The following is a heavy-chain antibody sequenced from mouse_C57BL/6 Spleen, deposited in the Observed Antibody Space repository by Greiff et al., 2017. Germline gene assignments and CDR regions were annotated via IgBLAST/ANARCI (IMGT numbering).Heavy chain of an antibody. J-gene: IGHJ1*03. CDR1: GYTFTSYW. D-gene: IGHD3-2*02. Sequence: VQLQQPGAELVKPGASVKLSCKASGYTFTSYWMQWVKQRPGQGLEWIGDIDPSDSCTNYNQKFKGKATLTVDTSSSTAYMQLSSLTSEDSAVYYCARCFGLSYWYFDVWGTGTTVTVSS. CDR2: IDPSDSCT. V-gene: IGHV1-50*01. CDR3: ARCFGLSYWYFDV.